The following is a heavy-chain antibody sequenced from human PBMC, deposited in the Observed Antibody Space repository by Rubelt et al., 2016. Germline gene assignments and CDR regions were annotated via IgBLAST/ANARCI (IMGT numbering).Heavy chain of an antibody. V-gene: IGHV1-46*01. CDR1: GYTFTSYY. CDR2: INPSGGST. CDR3: AGESGFGGSDSHDAFDI. D-gene: IGHD1-26*01. Sequence: QVQLVQSGAEVKKPGSSVKVSCKASGYTFTSYYMHWVRQAPGQGLEWVGIINPSGGSTSYAQKFQGRVAMTRDTATSRVYMELSSLGSEDTAVYYCAGESGFGGSDSHDAFDILGQGTMVTVSS. J-gene: IGHJ3*02.